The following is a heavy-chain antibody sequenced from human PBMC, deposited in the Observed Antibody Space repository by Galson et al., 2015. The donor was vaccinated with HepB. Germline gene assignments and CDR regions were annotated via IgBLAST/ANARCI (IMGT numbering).Heavy chain of an antibody. V-gene: IGHV3-23*01. CDR1: GFTFSSYA. CDR3: AKYACPGVGVIKH. Sequence: SLRLSCAASGFTFSSYAMSWVRQAPGKGLEWVSAISGSGSNTYYADSVKGRFTISRDNSKNTLYLQMNSLRAEDTAVYYCAKYACPGVGVIKHWGQGTLVTVSS. CDR2: ISGSGSNT. J-gene: IGHJ4*02.